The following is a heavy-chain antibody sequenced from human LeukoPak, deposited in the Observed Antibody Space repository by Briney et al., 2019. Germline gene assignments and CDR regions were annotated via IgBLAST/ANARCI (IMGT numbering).Heavy chain of an antibody. CDR2: IRYDGSNK. CDR3: AKDPGYYYDSSGFHFDY. V-gene: IGHV3-30*02. Sequence: PGGSLRLSCAASGFTFSSYGMHWVRQAPGKGLEWVAFIRYDGSNKYYADSVKGRFTISRDNSKNTLYLQMNSLRAEDTAVYYCAKDPGYYYDSSGFHFDYWGQGTLVTVSS. CDR1: GFTFSSYG. J-gene: IGHJ4*02. D-gene: IGHD3-22*01.